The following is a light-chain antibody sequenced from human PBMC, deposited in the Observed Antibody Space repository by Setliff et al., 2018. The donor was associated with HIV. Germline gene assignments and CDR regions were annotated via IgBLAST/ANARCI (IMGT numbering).Light chain of an antibody. CDR1: QSVLYSSNNKNY. Sequence: DIVMTQSPDSLAVSLGERATINCKSSQSVLYSSNNKNYLAWFQQQPGQPPKLLIYWASIRESGVPDRFSGSGSGTDFTLTISSLQAEDVAVYYCQQCYGPPLTFGGGTKVDIK. CDR2: WAS. CDR3: QQCYGPPLT. J-gene: IGKJ4*01. V-gene: IGKV4-1*01.